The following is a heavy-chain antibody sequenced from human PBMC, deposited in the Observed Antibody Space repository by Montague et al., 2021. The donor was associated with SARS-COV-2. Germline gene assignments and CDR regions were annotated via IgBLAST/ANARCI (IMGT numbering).Heavy chain of an antibody. CDR1: GFTFSTYA. CDR2: MSYGGSNK. D-gene: IGHD2-15*01. CDR3: AREITASTYAMDV. V-gene: IGHV3-30-3*01. Sequence: SLRLSCAASGFTFSTYAMNWVRQAPGKGLEWVAAMSYGGSNKYHADSVMGRFTISRDNSKNTLYLQMNSLRSEDTAVYYCAREITASTYAMDVWGQGTTVTVSS. J-gene: IGHJ6*02.